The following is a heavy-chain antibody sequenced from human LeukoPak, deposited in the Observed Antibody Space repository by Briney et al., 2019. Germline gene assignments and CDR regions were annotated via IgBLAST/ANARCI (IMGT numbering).Heavy chain of an antibody. J-gene: IGHJ4*02. CDR3: ARDIVGPVYYFDY. V-gene: IGHV4-34*01. Sequence: SETLSLTCAVYGGSFSGYYWSWIRQPPGKGLEWIGEINHSGSTNYNPSLKSRVTISVDTSKNQFSLKLSSVTAADTAVYFCARDIVGPVYYFDYWGQGTLVTVSS. CDR1: GGSFSGYY. D-gene: IGHD2-15*01. CDR2: INHSGST.